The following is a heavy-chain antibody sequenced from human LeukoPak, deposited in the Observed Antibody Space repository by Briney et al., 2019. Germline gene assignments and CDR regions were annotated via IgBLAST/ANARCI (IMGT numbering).Heavy chain of an antibody. D-gene: IGHD2-2*01. J-gene: IGHJ6*03. CDR3: ARGPAAMETYYYYYYMDV. V-gene: IGHV3-48*03. Sequence: GGSLRLSCAASGFTFSSYEMNWVRQAPGKGLEWVSYISSSGSTIYYADSVKGRFTISRDNAKNSMYLQMNSLRAEDTAVYYCARGPAAMETYYYYYYMDVWGKGTTVTISS. CDR1: GFTFSSYE. CDR2: ISSSGSTI.